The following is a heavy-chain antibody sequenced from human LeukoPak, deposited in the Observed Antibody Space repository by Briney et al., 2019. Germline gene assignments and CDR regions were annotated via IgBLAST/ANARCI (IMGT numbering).Heavy chain of an antibody. CDR2: INSDGSST. V-gene: IGHV3-74*01. D-gene: IGHD6-19*01. CDR3: AKTLAVASFLFDY. Sequence: GGSLRLSCAASGFTFSSYWMHWVRQAPGKGLVWVSRINSDGSSTSYADSVKGRFTISRDNSKNTLYLQMNSLRAEDTAVYYCAKTLAVASFLFDYWGQGTLVTVSS. CDR1: GFTFSSYW. J-gene: IGHJ4*02.